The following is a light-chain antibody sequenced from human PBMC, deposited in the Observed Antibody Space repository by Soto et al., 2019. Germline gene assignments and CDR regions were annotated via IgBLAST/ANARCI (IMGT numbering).Light chain of an antibody. V-gene: IGKV1-39*01. J-gene: IGKJ3*01. CDR3: EQSYSTPFT. CDR1: QSITTS. Sequence: DIQMTQAPSSLSASVGDRVTITCRASQSITTSLSWYQQKPGKAPKVLIYGASNLQGGVPSRFSGCGSGTDFTLINSSLQPEDFAAYYCEQSYSTPFTFGPGTRVDVK. CDR2: GAS.